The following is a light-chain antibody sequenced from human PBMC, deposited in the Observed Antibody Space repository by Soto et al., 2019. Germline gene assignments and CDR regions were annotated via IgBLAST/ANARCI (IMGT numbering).Light chain of an antibody. V-gene: IGKV3-20*01. CDR2: GAS. J-gene: IGKJ2*01. Sequence: EIVLTQSPCTLSLSPGERATLSCRASQSVSSSYLAWYQQKPGQAPRLLIYGASSRATGIPDRFSGSGSGTDFTLTISRLEPEVFAVYYCQQYGSSPPYTFGQGTKLEIK. CDR3: QQYGSSPPYT. CDR1: QSVSSSY.